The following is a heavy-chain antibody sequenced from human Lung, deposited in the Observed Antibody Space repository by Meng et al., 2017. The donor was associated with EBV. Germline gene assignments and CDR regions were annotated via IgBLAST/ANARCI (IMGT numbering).Heavy chain of an antibody. D-gene: IGHD2/OR15-2a*01. V-gene: IGHV4-4*02. CDR2: INHSGST. Sequence: QLPLLSSGPGLVTLSGTLSLNCAVSDGSIRSSNWWSWVRQPPGKGLEWIGEINHSGSTNYNPSLKSRITISVDNSKNQFSLKLSSVTAADKAVYYCARIRRELNFDYWGQGTLVTVSS. CDR1: DGSIRSSNW. J-gene: IGHJ4*02. CDR3: ARIRRELNFDY.